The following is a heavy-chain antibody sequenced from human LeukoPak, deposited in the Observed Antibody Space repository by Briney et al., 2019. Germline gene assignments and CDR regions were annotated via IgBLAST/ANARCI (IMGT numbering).Heavy chain of an antibody. J-gene: IGHJ4*02. CDR1: EFTFSSYA. V-gene: IGHV3-23*01. D-gene: IGHD3-22*01. CDR3: AKPPYYYDSSGYRFDY. CDR2: ISGSGGST. Sequence: GGSLRLSCAASEFTFSSYAMSWVRQAPGKGLEWVSAISGSGGSTYYADSVKGRFTISRDNSKNTLYLQMNSLRAKDTAVYYCAKPPYYYDSSGYRFDYWGQGTLVTVSS.